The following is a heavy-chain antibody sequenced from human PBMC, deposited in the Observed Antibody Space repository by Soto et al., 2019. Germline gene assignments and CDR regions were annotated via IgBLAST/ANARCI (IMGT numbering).Heavy chain of an antibody. J-gene: IGHJ4*01. CDR1: GFAFSDYA. V-gene: IGHV3-23*01. Sequence: GVSLRLSCAASGFAFSDYAIIWIRQVPGKGLQWVSGLYGSGGGVHYADSVKGRFTISRDNSAYSAYLQMNNLRVEDTAVYYCAKAPIWQWHRNVYFDYWATEPWSPSPQ. CDR2: LYGSGGGV. D-gene: IGHD6-19*01. CDR3: AKAPIWQWHRNVYFDY.